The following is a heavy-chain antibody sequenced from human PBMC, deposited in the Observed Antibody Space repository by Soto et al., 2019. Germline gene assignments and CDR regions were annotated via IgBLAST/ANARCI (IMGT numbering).Heavy chain of an antibody. J-gene: IGHJ5*02. V-gene: IGHV1-46*01. D-gene: IGHD6-13*01. CDR1: GYTFTSNY. Sequence: ASVKVSCKASGYTFTSNYVHWVRRAPGQGLEWMGIINPSGGSTNYAQKFQGRVTVTRDTSTSTVYMELSSLRSEDTAVYYCARDHSIAAAGAWWLDPWGQGTLVTSPQ. CDR3: ARDHSIAAAGAWWLDP. CDR2: INPSGGST.